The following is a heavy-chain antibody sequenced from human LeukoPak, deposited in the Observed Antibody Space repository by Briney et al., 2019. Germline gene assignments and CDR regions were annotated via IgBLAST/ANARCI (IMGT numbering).Heavy chain of an antibody. CDR1: GFTFSSYA. Sequence: GGSLRLSCAASGFTFSSYAMSWVRQAPGKGLEWVSAISGSGGSTYYADSVKGRFTISRDNSKNTLYLRMNSLRAEDTAVYYCAKDLDSSSSRDRNDYWGQGTLVTVSS. CDR3: AKDLDSSSSRDRNDY. V-gene: IGHV3-23*01. J-gene: IGHJ4*02. D-gene: IGHD6-13*01. CDR2: ISGSGGST.